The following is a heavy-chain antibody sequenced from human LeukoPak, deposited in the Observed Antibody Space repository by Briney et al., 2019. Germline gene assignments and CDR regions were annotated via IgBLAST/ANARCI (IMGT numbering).Heavy chain of an antibody. CDR3: AKGPNYDILTGWRKTHNAFDI. CDR2: ISYDGSNK. J-gene: IGHJ3*02. CDR1: GFTFSSYA. Sequence: GRSLRLSCVASGFTFSSYAMHWVRQAPGKGLEWVAVISYDGSNKYYADSVKGRFTISRDNSKNTLYLQMNSLRPEDTAVYYCAKGPNYDILTGWRKTHNAFDIWGQGTMVTVSS. D-gene: IGHD3-9*01. V-gene: IGHV3-30*04.